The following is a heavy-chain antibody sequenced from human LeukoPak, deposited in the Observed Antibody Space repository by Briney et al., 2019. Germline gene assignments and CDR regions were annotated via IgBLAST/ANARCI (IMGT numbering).Heavy chain of an antibody. J-gene: IGHJ4*02. D-gene: IGHD6-19*01. Sequence: SETLSLTCTVYGVSFSGYYWSWIRQPPGKGLERIGKINDSGSTNYSPSLKSRVTISVDTSKKQFSLKLSSVTAADTAVYYCARVGVVAVALDYWGQGTLVTVSS. CDR1: GVSFSGYY. V-gene: IGHV4-34*01. CDR2: INDSGST. CDR3: ARVGVVAVALDY.